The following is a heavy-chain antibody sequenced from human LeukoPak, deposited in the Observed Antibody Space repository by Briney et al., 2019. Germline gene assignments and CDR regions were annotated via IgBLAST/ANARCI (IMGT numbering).Heavy chain of an antibody. D-gene: IGHD2-15*01. CDR3: ARYDCSGGSCLFDY. V-gene: IGHV1-69*13. J-gene: IGHJ4*02. CDR2: IIPIFGTA. Sequence: SVKVSCKASGGTFSSYAISWVRQAPGQGLEWMGGIIPIFGTANYAQKFQGRVTITADESTSTAYMELSSLRSEDTAVYYCARYDCSGGSCLFDYWGQGTLVTVSS. CDR1: GGTFSSYA.